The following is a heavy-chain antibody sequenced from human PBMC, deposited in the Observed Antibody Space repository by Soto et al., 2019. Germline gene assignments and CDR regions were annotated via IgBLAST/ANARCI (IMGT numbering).Heavy chain of an antibody. D-gene: IGHD3-10*01. CDR3: ARGGGWVGEASFDS. Sequence: QVQLEQSGAEVKKPGASVKVSCKTSGYTFTSYTLHWVRQAPGQGLEWMGWINAGNGREKYSQRFQDRVSLSTDKSATTAYMELRTPRSEDPAVYYCARGGGWVGEASFDSWGQGTQVTVSS. V-gene: IGHV1-3*01. CDR2: INAGNGRE. CDR1: GYTFTSYT. J-gene: IGHJ4*02.